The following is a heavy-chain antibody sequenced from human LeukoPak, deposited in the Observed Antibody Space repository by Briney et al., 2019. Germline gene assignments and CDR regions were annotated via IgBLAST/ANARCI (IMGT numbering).Heavy chain of an antibody. J-gene: IGHJ6*03. CDR3: ARRLAHYYYYYMDV. V-gene: IGHV1-69*06. CDR2: IIPIFGTA. D-gene: IGHD6-19*01. Sequence: AASVKVSCKASGGTFSNYAISWVRQAPGQGLEWMGGIIPIFGTANYAQKFRGRVTITADKSTRTAYMELRSLRSDDTAVYYCARRLAHYYYYYMDVWGKGTTVTISS. CDR1: GGTFSNYA.